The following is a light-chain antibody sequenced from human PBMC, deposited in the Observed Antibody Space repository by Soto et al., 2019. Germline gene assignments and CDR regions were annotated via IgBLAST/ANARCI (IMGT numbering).Light chain of an antibody. J-gene: IGKJ5*01. CDR3: QQTYIFPWT. CDR2: ASS. CDR1: QNIARY. V-gene: IGKV1-39*01. Sequence: DIQMTQSPSSLSAFVGDRVTITCRASQNIARYFNWYQQKPGRAPNLLIHASSTLQSGVPSRFSGSGSGTDFTLTITGLQAEDFATYYCQQTYIFPWTFGQGTRLEI.